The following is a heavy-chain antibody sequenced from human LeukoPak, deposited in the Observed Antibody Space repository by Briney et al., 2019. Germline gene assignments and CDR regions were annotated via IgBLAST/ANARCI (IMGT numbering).Heavy chain of an antibody. CDR1: GGTFSTSA. V-gene: IGHV1-69*13. CDR3: ARGKANLHIDY. D-gene: IGHD4/OR15-4a*01. Sequence: SVKVSSKASGGTFSTSAIRWVRQAPGQGLEWMGGIIPIFGTANYAQTFQGRVTITADVSTSTAYMELRSPRYEDTDVYYCARGKANLHIDYWGQGTLVTVSS. J-gene: IGHJ4*02. CDR2: IIPIFGTA.